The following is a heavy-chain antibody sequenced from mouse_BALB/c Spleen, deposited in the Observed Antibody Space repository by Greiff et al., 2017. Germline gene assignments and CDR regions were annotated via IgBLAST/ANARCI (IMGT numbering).Heavy chain of an antibody. CDR2: IDPSDSET. Sequence: VQLQQSGPQLVRPGASVKISCKASGYSFTSYWMHWVKQRPGQGLEWIGMIDPSDSETRLNQKFKDKATLTVDKSSSTAYMQLSSPTSEDSAVYYCARKFPLDYFDYWGQGTTLTVSS. CDR1: GYSFTSYW. V-gene: IGHV1S127*01. CDR3: ARKFPLDYFDY. J-gene: IGHJ2*01.